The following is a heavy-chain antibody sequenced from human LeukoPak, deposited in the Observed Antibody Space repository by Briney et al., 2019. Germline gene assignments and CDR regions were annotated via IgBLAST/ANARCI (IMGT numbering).Heavy chain of an antibody. D-gene: IGHD2-15*01. J-gene: IGHJ4*02. CDR1: GFPFNNYW. V-gene: IGHV3-74*01. CDR2: INVDGSDT. CDR3: ARTGSGASTTNY. Sequence: GGSLRLSCAASGFPFNNYWIHWVRQVPGKGLVWFSRINVDGSDTAYADAVKGRFTISRDNAKNTVFLQMNSLRAEDTAIYYCARTGSGASTTNYWGQGTLVTVS.